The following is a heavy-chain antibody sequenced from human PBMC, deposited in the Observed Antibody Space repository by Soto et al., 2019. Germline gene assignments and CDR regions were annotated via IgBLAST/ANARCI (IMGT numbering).Heavy chain of an antibody. CDR2: ISYDGSNK. Sequence: GGSLRLSCAASGFTFSSYGMHWVRQAPGKGLEWVAVISYDGSNKYYADSVKGRFTISRDNSKNTLYLQMNSLRAEDTAVYYCAKASRRVRRGYCSGGSCSTPGYGMDVWGQGTTVTVSS. CDR3: AKASRRVRRGYCSGGSCSTPGYGMDV. CDR1: GFTFSSYG. D-gene: IGHD2-15*01. J-gene: IGHJ6*02. V-gene: IGHV3-30*18.